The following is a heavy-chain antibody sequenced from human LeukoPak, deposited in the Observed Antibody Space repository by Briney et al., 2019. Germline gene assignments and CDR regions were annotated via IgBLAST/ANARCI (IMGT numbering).Heavy chain of an antibody. CDR3: ARRGYIFDYDA. CDR2: ISGDGGST. V-gene: IGHV3-64*01. J-gene: IGHJ5*02. CDR1: GFTFSGYA. Sequence: GGSLRLSCAASGFTFSGYAMHWVRQAPGEGLEYVSAISGDGGSTYYANSVKGRFTISRDNSKNTLFLQMGSLRAEDMAVYYCARRGYIFDYDAWGQGTLVTVSS. D-gene: IGHD3-3*01.